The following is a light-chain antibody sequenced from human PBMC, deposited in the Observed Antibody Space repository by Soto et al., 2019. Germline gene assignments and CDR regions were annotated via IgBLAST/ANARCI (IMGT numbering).Light chain of an antibody. Sequence: EIQLTQYPSTLSASVGDRSTITSRASQSISSRLSWYQLKPGKSPKLLIFDYSSLENGVPSRFSGSGSGTEFTLTITGLQPDDFATYYCQQYNTYWTFGQGTKVDI. J-gene: IGKJ1*01. CDR3: QQYNTYWT. CDR1: QSISSR. V-gene: IGKV1-5*01. CDR2: DYS.